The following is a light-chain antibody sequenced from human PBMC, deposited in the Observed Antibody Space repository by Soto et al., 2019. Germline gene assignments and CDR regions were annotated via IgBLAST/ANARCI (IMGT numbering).Light chain of an antibody. J-gene: IGLJ2*01. Sequence: SYTLTQPPSVSAAPGQTASIACGGDRIGSKSVHWYQQKAGQAPVLVVFDDSDRPSGIPERFSGSNSQSTATLTISRVEAGEEADYFCQVWDSSTDHAVFGGGTKLTVL. CDR1: RIGSKS. V-gene: IGLV3-21*02. CDR2: DDS. CDR3: QVWDSSTDHAV.